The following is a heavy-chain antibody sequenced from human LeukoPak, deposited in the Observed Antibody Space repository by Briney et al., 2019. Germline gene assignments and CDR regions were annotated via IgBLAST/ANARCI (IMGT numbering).Heavy chain of an antibody. CDR1: GDTFGSYA. D-gene: IGHD2-15*01. CDR2: IIPIFGTT. CDR3: ARVGYCSGGSCPRRNYYYYYMDV. V-gene: IGHV1-69*13. Sequence: ASVKVSCKASGDTFGSYAITWVRQAPGQGLEWMGGIIPIFGTTNYAQKFQGRVTITADESTSTACMELSSLRSEDTAVYYCARVGYCSGGSCPRRNYYYYYMDVWGKGTTVTISS. J-gene: IGHJ6*03.